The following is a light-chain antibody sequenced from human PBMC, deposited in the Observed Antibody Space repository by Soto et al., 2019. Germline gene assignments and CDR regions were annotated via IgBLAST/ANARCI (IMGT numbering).Light chain of an antibody. J-gene: IGLJ1*01. CDR2: DTS. CDR1: TGGVTSGHY. V-gene: IGLV7-46*01. CDR3: LLSYDGADV. Sequence: QAVVTQEPSLTVSPGGTVTLTCGSSTGGVTSGHYPYRFQQKPGQAPRTLIYDTSDKHSWTPARFSGSLLGGKAALTLSGAQPEDEAEYYCLLSYDGADVFGSGTKVTVL.